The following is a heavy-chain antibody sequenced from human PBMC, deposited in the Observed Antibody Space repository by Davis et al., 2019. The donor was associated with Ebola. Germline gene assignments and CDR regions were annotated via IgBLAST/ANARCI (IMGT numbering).Heavy chain of an antibody. V-gene: IGHV3-73*01. CDR2: IRSKANSYAT. J-gene: IGHJ4*02. D-gene: IGHD5-18*01. CDR3: TSTVDTADY. Sequence: GGSLRPSCATSGSTFKDYAMTWVRQASGKGLEWVGRIRSKANSYATAYAASVKGRFTIYRDDSKNTAYLQMNSLKTEDTAVYYCTSTVDTADYWGQGTLGTVSS. CDR1: GSTFKDYA.